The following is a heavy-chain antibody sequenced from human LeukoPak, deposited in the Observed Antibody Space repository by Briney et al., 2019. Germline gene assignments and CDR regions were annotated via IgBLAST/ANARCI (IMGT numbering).Heavy chain of an antibody. D-gene: IGHD6-6*01. Sequence: PGGSLRLSCAASALTFSTYWMKRVRQAPGQGLEGGANIKYDGSEKYYVDSVKGRFTISRDNAENSLHLQMNSLRAEDTAVYYCARDSVRGRPLVAFDIWGQGTMVTVSS. CDR3: ARDSVRGRPLVAFDI. J-gene: IGHJ3*02. CDR2: IKYDGSEK. CDR1: ALTFSTYW. V-gene: IGHV3-7*01.